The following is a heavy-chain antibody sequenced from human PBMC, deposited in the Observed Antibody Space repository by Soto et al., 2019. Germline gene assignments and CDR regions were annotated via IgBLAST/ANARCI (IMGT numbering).Heavy chain of an antibody. CDR1: GFSIRSYY. V-gene: IGHV4-59*01. D-gene: IGHD6-13*01. J-gene: IGHJ4*02. CDR3: ARESIAAAGRAGFDY. Sequence: SETLSLTWTFSGFSIRSYYWSWIRQPPGKGLEWIGYIYYSGSTNYNPSLKSRVTISVDTSKNQFSLKLSSVTAADTAVYYCARESIAAAGRAGFDYWGQGTLVTVSS. CDR2: IYYSGST.